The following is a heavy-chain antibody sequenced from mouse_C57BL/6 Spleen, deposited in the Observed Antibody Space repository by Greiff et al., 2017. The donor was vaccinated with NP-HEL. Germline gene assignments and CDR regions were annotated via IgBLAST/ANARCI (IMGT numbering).Heavy chain of an antibody. V-gene: IGHV1-15*01. CDR1: GYTFTDYE. CDR2: IDPETGGT. Sequence: QVHVKQSGAELVRPGASVTLSCKASGYTFTDYEMHWVKQTPVHGLEWIGAIDPETGGTAYNQKFKGKAILTADKSSSTAYMELRSLTSEDSAVYYCTREVGYFDVWGTGTTVTVSS. D-gene: IGHD1-1*01. J-gene: IGHJ1*03. CDR3: TREVGYFDV.